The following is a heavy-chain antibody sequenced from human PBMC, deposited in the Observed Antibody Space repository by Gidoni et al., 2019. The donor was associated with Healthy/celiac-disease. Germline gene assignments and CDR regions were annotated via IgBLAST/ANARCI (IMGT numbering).Heavy chain of an antibody. CDR2: IYYSGST. CDR1: VGSIRSSSYY. Sequence: QLQLQESGPGLVKPSETLSLTCTVPVGSIRSSSYYWGWIRQPPGKGLEWIGSIYYSGSTYYNPSLKSRVTISVDTSKNQFSLKLSSVTAADTAVYYCASSIAAAEGGVDYWGQGTLVTVSS. J-gene: IGHJ4*02. D-gene: IGHD6-13*01. CDR3: ASSIAAAEGGVDY. V-gene: IGHV4-39*01.